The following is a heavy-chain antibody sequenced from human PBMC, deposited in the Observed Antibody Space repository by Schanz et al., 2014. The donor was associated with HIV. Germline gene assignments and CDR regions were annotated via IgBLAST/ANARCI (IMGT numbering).Heavy chain of an antibody. CDR1: GGTFSSHA. V-gene: IGHV1-46*04. D-gene: IGHD1-26*01. CDR3: ARGLVGGGF. Sequence: QVQLVQSGAEVKKPGSSVKVSCKTTGGTFSSHAISWVRQAPGQGLEWMGMINPSGAGTTYARKLQGRVTMTRDTSTSTVYMHLSSLRSDDTAVYYCARGLVGGGFWGQGTLVTVSS. CDR2: INPSGAGT. J-gene: IGHJ4*02.